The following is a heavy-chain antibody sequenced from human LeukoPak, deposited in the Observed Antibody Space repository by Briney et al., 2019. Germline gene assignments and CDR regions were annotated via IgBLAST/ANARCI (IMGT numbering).Heavy chain of an antibody. Sequence: GGSLRLSCAASGFTFSSFWMSWVSQAPGKGLEWVANIKEDGSEKYYMDSVKGRFTISRDNAKNSLYLQMNSLRAEDTAVYYCARDVRASFDYWGQGTLVTVSS. CDR3: ARDVRASFDY. V-gene: IGHV3-7*04. CDR1: GFTFSSFW. CDR2: IKEDGSEK. J-gene: IGHJ4*02.